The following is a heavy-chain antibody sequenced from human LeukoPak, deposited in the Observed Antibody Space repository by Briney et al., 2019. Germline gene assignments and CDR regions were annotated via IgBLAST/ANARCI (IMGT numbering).Heavy chain of an antibody. CDR3: AGDFQRGDAFDI. CDR2: ISSSSSSSYI. V-gene: IGHV3-21*01. CDR1: GFTFSSYS. Sequence: TGGSLRLSCAASGFTFSSYSMNWVRQAPGKGLEWVSSISSSSSSSYIYYADSVKGRFTISRDNAKNSLYLQMNSLRAEDTAVYYCAGDFQRGDAFDIWAKGQWSPSLQ. J-gene: IGHJ3*02.